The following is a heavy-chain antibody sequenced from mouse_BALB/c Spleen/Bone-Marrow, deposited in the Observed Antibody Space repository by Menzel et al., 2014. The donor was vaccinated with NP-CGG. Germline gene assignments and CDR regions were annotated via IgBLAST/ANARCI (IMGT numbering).Heavy chain of an antibody. CDR1: GFTFTDYY. CDR3: ARDDYGRGY. D-gene: IGHD1-1*01. J-gene: IGHJ2*01. CDR2: IRNKPNGYTT. Sequence: DVKLVESGGGLVQPGGSLRLSCATSGFTFTDYYMSWVRQPPGKALEWLGFIRNKPNGYTTEYSASVKGRFTISRDNSQNILYLQMNTLRAEDSATYYCARDDYGRGYWGQGTTLTVSS. V-gene: IGHV7-3*02.